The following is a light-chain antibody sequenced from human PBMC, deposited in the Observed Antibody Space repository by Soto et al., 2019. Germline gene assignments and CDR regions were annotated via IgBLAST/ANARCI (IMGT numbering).Light chain of an antibody. CDR1: QSVPSNF. Sequence: EIVLTQSPGTLSLSPGERATLSCRASQSVPSNFLAWYQQKPGQAPILVIYGVSRRATGIPDRFSGSGSGTDFTTTISRLEPEDFAVYYCQQYDSSWTVGQGTKVEIK. CDR3: QQYDSSWT. J-gene: IGKJ1*01. V-gene: IGKV3-20*01. CDR2: GVS.